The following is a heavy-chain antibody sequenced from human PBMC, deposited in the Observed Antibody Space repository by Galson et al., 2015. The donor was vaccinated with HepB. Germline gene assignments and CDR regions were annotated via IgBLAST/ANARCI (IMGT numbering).Heavy chain of an antibody. CDR2: ISSDSSYM. CDR3: ARDGMAAAGSSFFDY. J-gene: IGHJ4*02. V-gene: IGHV3-21*01. CDR1: GFTFSRYS. D-gene: IGHD6-13*01. Sequence: SLRLSCAASGFTFSRYSMNWVRQAPGKGLEWVSSISSDSSYMDYPDSVKGRFIISRDNAKNSLYLHMNSLRAEDTAVYYCARDGMAAAGSSFFDYWGQGTLVTVSS.